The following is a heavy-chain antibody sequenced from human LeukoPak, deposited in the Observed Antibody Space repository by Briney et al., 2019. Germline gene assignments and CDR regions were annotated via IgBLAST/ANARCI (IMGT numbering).Heavy chain of an antibody. Sequence: SETLSLTCTVSGGSISTYYWSWIRQPPGKGLDWIGYINYSGSTNYNPSLKRRVTISVDTSKTQFSLKLSSVTAADTAVYYCARGALRYFDWLLDYFDYWGQGTLVTVSS. V-gene: IGHV4-59*01. CDR3: ARGALRYFDWLLDYFDY. D-gene: IGHD3-9*01. J-gene: IGHJ4*02. CDR1: GGSISTYY. CDR2: INYSGST.